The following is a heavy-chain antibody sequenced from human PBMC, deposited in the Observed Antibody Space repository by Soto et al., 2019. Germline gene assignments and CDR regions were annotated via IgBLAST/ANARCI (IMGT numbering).Heavy chain of an antibody. D-gene: IGHD2-15*01. Sequence: GGSLRLSCAASGFTFSSYGMHWVRQAPGKGLEWVAVISYDGSNKYYADSVKGRFTISRDNSKNTLYLQMNSLRAEDTAVYYCAKDRVPIVVVVAATGEYFDYWGQGT. CDR3: AKDRVPIVVVVAATGEYFDY. V-gene: IGHV3-30*18. CDR2: ISYDGSNK. J-gene: IGHJ4*02. CDR1: GFTFSSYG.